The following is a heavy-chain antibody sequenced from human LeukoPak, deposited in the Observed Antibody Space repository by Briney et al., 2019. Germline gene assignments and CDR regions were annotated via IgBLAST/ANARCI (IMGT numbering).Heavy chain of an antibody. CDR2: ISGSGGST. V-gene: IGHV3-23*01. D-gene: IGHD6-19*01. J-gene: IGHJ3*02. Sequence: GGSLRLSCAASGFTFSSYAMSWVRQAPGKGLEWVSAISGSGGSTYYADSVKGRFTIPRDNSKNTLYLQMNSLRAEDTAVYYCAKDQSIAVAGLDAFDIWGQGTMVTDSS. CDR3: AKDQSIAVAGLDAFDI. CDR1: GFTFSSYA.